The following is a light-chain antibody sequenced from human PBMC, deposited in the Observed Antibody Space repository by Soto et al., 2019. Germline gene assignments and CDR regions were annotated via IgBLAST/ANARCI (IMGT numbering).Light chain of an antibody. J-gene: IGLJ2*01. CDR1: SGSVSTSYY. CDR2: YTN. V-gene: IGLV8-61*01. Sequence: QTVVTQEPSFSVSPGGAVTLTCGLSSGSVSTSYYPSWYQQTPGQAPRTLIYYTNVRSSGVPDRFSGSILGNKAALTITGAQADDESDYYCVLYMGSGISVFGGGTQVTVL. CDR3: VLYMGSGISV.